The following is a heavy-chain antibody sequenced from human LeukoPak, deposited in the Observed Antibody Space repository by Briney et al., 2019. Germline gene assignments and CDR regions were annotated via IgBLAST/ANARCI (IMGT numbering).Heavy chain of an antibody. V-gene: IGHV4-59*01. CDR2: IYYSGST. D-gene: IGHD2-21*01. CDR3: ARSGAVIWYWYFDL. CDR1: GGSISSYY. J-gene: IGHJ2*01. Sequence: SETLSLTCTVSGGSISSYYGSWIRQPPGKGLEWIGYIYYSGSTNYNPSLKSRVTISVDTSRNQFSLKLSSVTAADTAVYYCARSGAVIWYWYFDLWGRGTLVTVSS.